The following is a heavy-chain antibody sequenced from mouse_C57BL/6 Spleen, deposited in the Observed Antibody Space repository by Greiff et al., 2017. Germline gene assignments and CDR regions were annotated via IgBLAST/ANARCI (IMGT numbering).Heavy chain of an antibody. CDR1: GFTFSSYA. D-gene: IGHD3-3*01. Sequence: EVMLVESGGGLVKPGGSLKLSCAASGFTFSSYAMSWVRQTPEKRLEWVATISDGGSYTYYPDNVKGRFTISRDNAKNNLYLQMSHLKSEDTAMYYCARDKGLGGFAYGGQGTLVTVSA. CDR2: ISDGGSYT. V-gene: IGHV5-4*01. J-gene: IGHJ3*01. CDR3: ARDKGLGGFAY.